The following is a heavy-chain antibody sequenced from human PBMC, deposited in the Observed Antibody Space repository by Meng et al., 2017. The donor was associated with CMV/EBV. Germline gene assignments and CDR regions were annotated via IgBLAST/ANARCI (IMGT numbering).Heavy chain of an antibody. V-gene: IGHV3-30*18. D-gene: IGHD1-26*01. CDR1: FTFSGSG. J-gene: IGHJ4*02. CDR2: ISYDGSNK. CDR3: AKDDTVWTKYSGSYLADY. Sequence: FTFSGSGMHWVRQAPGKGLEWVSVISYDGSNKYYADSVKGRFTISRDNSKNTLYLQMNSLRAEDTAVYYCAKDDTVWTKYSGSYLADYWGQGTLVTVSS.